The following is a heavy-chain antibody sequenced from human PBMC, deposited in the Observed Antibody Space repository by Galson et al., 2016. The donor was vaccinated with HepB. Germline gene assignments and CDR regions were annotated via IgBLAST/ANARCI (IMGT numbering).Heavy chain of an antibody. D-gene: IGHD3-10*01. V-gene: IGHV1-18*01. Sequence: SVKVSCKASGYTFNNFAFSWVRQAPGKGLEWMGWISGYNGNTKYAETFQGRVTMTIDTSTTTAYMELRGLRSDDTAVYYCARDRTLDYYGPGSYYFDYWGQGTLVTVSS. J-gene: IGHJ4*02. CDR3: ARDRTLDYYGPGSYYFDY. CDR2: ISGYNGNT. CDR1: GYTFNNFA.